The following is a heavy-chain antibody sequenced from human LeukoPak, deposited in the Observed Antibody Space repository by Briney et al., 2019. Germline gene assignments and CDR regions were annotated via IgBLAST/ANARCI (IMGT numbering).Heavy chain of an antibody. D-gene: IGHD4-23*01. J-gene: IGHJ4*02. Sequence: AGKSLRLSCAASVYTLSSHGMNWVRQAPGKGLEWVAVISYDGINKYYADSVKGRFTISRDDSKSTVYLQMNKLRAHDTAVYYCATQGYGGNSLALDYWGQGTLVTVSS. CDR1: VYTLSSHG. V-gene: IGHV3-33*01. CDR2: ISYDGINK. CDR3: ATQGYGGNSLALDY.